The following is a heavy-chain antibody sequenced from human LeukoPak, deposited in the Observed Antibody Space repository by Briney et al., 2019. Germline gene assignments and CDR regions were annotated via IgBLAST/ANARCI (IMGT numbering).Heavy chain of an antibody. V-gene: IGHV1-2*02. CDR3: ARGLASTGGYFGY. J-gene: IGHJ4*02. CDR2: INPNSGGT. D-gene: IGHD1-1*01. Sequence: ASVKVSCKASGYTFTGYYMHWVRQAPGQGLEWMGWINPNSGGTNYAQKFQGRVTMTRDTSISTAYMELSWLRSDDTAVYYCARGLASTGGYFGYWGQGTLVTVSS. CDR1: GYTFTGYY.